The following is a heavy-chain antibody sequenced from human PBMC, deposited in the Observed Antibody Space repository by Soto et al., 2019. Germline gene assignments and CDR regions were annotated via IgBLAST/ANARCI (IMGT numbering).Heavy chain of an antibody. V-gene: IGHV1-3*05. J-gene: IGHJ2*01. Sequence: QVQLVQSGAEEKKPGASVKVSCKASGYTFTSYAMHWVRQAPGQRLEWMGWINAGNGNTKYSQKFQGRVTITRDTSASTAYMKLSSLRSEDTAVYYCARAPSWWYFDLWGRGTLVTASS. CDR1: GYTFTSYA. CDR2: INAGNGNT. CDR3: ARAPSWWYFDL.